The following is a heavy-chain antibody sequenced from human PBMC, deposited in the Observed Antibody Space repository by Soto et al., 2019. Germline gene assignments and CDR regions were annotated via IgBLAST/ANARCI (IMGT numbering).Heavy chain of an antibody. CDR1: GFTFSDPY. J-gene: IGHJ4*02. V-gene: IGHV3-72*01. CDR2: TRNKANSYTT. Sequence: GGSLRLSCAASGFTFSDPYMDWVRQAPGKGLEWVGRTRNKANSYTTEYAASVKGRFTISRDDSKNSLYLQMNSLKTEDTAVYYCVATIMAGRAYWGQGTLVTVSS. D-gene: IGHD5-12*01. CDR3: VATIMAGRAY.